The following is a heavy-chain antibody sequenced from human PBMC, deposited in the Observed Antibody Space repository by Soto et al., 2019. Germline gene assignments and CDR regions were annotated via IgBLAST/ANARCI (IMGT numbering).Heavy chain of an antibody. CDR2: ISYDGSDK. CDR1: GFTFSNYG. J-gene: IGHJ6*02. V-gene: IGHV3-30*03. CDR3: AREAPLLGGVSDMDV. D-gene: IGHD3-10*01. Sequence: QVQLVESGGGVVQPGRSLRLSCAASGFTFSNYGMHWVRQAPGKGLEWVTFISYDGSDKIYADSVKGRFTVSRDNSENTLFLKMNSRRSRHTGGYYCAREAPLLGGVSDMDVWGQGTTVTVSS.